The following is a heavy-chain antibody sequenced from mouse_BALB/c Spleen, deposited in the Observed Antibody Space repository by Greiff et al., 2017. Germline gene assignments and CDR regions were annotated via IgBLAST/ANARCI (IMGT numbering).Heavy chain of an antibody. D-gene: IGHD2-1*01. CDR2: ISSGGST. V-gene: IGHV5-6-5*01. Sequence: KLVESGGGLVKPGGSLKLSCAASGFAFSSYAMSWVRQTPEKRLEWVASISSGGSTYYPDSVKGRFTISRDNARNILYLQMSSLRSEDTAMYYCARGPIYYGNYVGFDYWGQGTTLTVSS. J-gene: IGHJ2*01. CDR3: ARGPIYYGNYVGFDY. CDR1: GFAFSSYA.